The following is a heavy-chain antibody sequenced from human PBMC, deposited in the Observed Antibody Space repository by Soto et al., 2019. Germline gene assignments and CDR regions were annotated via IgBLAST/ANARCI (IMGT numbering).Heavy chain of an antibody. Sequence: PGGSLRLSCAASGFTVSINYMSWVRQAPGKGLEWVSVIYSGGSTYYADSVKGRFTISRDNSKNTLYLQMNSLRAEDTAVYYCARDIYDFWSGYPGGYYYYGMDVWGQGTTVTVSS. CDR2: IYSGGST. J-gene: IGHJ6*02. D-gene: IGHD3-3*01. CDR3: ARDIYDFWSGYPGGYYYYGMDV. V-gene: IGHV3-53*01. CDR1: GFTVSINY.